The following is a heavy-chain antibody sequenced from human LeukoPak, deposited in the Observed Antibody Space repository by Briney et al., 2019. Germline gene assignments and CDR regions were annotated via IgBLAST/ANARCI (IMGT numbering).Heavy chain of an antibody. CDR3: ARWDDSTAYDY. V-gene: IGHV1-69*02. D-gene: IGHD3-22*01. Sequence: SVKVSCKASGGTFSSYTLSWVRQAPGQGLEWMGRIIPILGIANYAQKFQGRVTITADKSTSTAYMELSSLRSEDTAVYYCARWDDSTAYDYWGQGTLVTVSS. J-gene: IGHJ4*02. CDR2: IIPILGIA. CDR1: GGTFSSYT.